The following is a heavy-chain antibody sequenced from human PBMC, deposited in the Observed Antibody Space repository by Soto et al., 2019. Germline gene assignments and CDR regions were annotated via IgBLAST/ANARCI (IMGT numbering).Heavy chain of an antibody. J-gene: IGHJ3*02. CDR1: GFTVSSNY. V-gene: IGHV3-66*01. D-gene: IGHD5-18*01. CDR3: ASSGYSYGLNAFDI. CDR2: IYSGGST. Sequence: GGSLRLSCAASGFTVSSNYMSWVRQAPGKGLEWVSVIYSGGSTYYADSVKGRFTISRDNSKNTLYLQMNSLRAEDTAVYYCASSGYSYGLNAFDIWGQGTMVTVSS.